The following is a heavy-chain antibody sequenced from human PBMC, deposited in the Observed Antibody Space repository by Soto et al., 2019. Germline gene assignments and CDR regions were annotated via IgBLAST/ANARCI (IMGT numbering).Heavy chain of an antibody. Sequence: EVQLVESGGGLVQPGGSLRLSCAASGFTFSTYTMNWVRQAPGKGLEWVSYISSGSTTIYYADSVKGRFTVSRDNANNSLIIQMNSLIAEDMAVYYCVREARVAYWGQGTRFTVSS. D-gene: IGHD2-21*01. J-gene: IGHJ4*02. CDR2: ISSGSTTI. CDR1: GFTFSTYT. CDR3: VREARVAY. V-gene: IGHV3-48*01.